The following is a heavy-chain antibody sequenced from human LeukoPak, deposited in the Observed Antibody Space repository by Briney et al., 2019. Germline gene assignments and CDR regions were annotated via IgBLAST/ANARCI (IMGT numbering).Heavy chain of an antibody. Sequence: SETLSLTCAVYGGSFSGYYWSWIRQPPGKGLEWIGYIYYSGSTNYNPSLKSRVTISVDTSKNQFSLKLSSVTAADTAVYYCARAFRGYSYGSARDLLYFDYWGQGTLVTVSS. CDR3: ARAFRGYSYGSARDLLYFDY. J-gene: IGHJ4*02. D-gene: IGHD5-18*01. V-gene: IGHV4-59*01. CDR1: GGSFSGYY. CDR2: IYYSGST.